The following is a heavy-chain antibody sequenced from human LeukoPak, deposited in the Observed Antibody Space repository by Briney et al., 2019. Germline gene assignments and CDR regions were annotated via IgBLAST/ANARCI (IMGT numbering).Heavy chain of an antibody. D-gene: IGHD4-17*01. V-gene: IGHV3-21*01. CDR2: ISSSSSYI. Sequence: PGGSLRLSCAGSGFTFSSYSMNWVRQAPGKGLEGVSCISSSSSYIYYADSVKGRFTISRDNAKNSLYLQMNSLRAEDTAVYYCAREFFPQMTTVTTFNYWGQGTLVTVSS. CDR3: AREFFPQMTTVTTFNY. J-gene: IGHJ4*02. CDR1: GFTFSSYS.